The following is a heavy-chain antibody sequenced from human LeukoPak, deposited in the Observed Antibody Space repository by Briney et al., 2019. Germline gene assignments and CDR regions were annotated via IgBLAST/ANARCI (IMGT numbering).Heavy chain of an antibody. CDR2: IDHGGIT. Sequence: SETLSLTCAVYGGSFSSYYWSWIRQPPGRGLEWIGDIDHGGITNCNPSLKSRVTISVDTSKNQFSLTLRSVTAADTAVYYCAGLQGHSYYYMDVWGRGTTLTVSS. CDR3: AGLQGHSYYYMDV. CDR1: GGSFSSYY. V-gene: IGHV4-34*01. J-gene: IGHJ6*03.